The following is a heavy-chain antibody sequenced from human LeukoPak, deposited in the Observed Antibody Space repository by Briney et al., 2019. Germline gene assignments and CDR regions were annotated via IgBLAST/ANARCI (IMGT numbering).Heavy chain of an antibody. CDR1: GDTFTNYG. J-gene: IGHJ3*02. Sequence: ASVKVSCKASGDTFTNYGFTWVRQAPGQGLAWMGWISAYNGKTNYAQKFQGRVTMTTDTSTSTAYMELRSLRSDDAAVYYCARAGVWDYSDSSGYHNAAFDIWGQGTMITVSS. CDR3: ARAGVWDYSDSSGYHNAAFDI. CDR2: ISAYNGKT. V-gene: IGHV1-18*01. D-gene: IGHD3-22*01.